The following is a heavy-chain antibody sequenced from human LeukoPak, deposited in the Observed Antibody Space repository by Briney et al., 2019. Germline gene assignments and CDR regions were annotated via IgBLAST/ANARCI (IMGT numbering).Heavy chain of an antibody. D-gene: IGHD2-8*01. V-gene: IGHV3-30*04. CDR1: GFTFSSYA. J-gene: IGHJ4*02. Sequence: PGGSLRLSCAASGFTFSSYAMHWVRQAPGKGLEWVAVISYDGSNKYYADSVKGRFTISRDNSKNTLYLQMNSLRAEDTAVYYCARDDCTNGVCYGYFDYWGQGTLVTVSS. CDR3: ARDDCTNGVCYGYFDY. CDR2: ISYDGSNK.